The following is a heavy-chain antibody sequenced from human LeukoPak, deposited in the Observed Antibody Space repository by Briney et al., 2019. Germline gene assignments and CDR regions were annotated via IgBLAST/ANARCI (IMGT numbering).Heavy chain of an antibody. J-gene: IGHJ5*02. V-gene: IGHV1-2*02. Sequence: GASVKVSCXASGYTFTDYYIHWVRQAHGQGLEWMGWINPNSGDTNYAQKFQGRVTMTRDTSISTAYMELSRLRSDDTAVYYCARFCSGGSCYGPWGQGTLVTVSS. CDR2: INPNSGDT. D-gene: IGHD2-15*01. CDR3: ARFCSGGSCYGP. CDR1: GYTFTDYY.